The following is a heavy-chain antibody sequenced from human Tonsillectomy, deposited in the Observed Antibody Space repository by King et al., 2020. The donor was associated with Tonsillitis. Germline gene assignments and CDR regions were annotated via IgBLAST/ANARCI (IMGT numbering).Heavy chain of an antibody. CDR3: ARHIPYYFDY. CDR2: ICYSGST. V-gene: IGHV4-59*08. CDR1: GGSISSSY. J-gene: IGHJ4*02. Sequence: LQLQESGPGLVKPSETLSLTCTVSGGSISSSYWSWFRQPPGKGLEWIGYICYSGSTNYNPSLKSRVTISVDSSKNQFSLQLSSVSAADTAVYYFARHIPYYFDYWGQGTLVTVSS.